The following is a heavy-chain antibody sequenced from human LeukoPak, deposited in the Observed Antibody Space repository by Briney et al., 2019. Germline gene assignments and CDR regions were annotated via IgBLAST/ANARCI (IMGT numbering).Heavy chain of an antibody. D-gene: IGHD1-26*01. J-gene: IGHJ4*02. CDR1: GFSFTFYS. CDR3: ARNQWELLGGGFDY. CDR2: ISSSSSYI. Sequence: GGSLRLSCAASGFSFTFYSMNWVRQAPGKGLEWVSSISSSSSYIYYADSVKGRFTISRDNAKNSLYLQMNSLRAEDTAVYYCARNQWELLGGGFDYWGQGTLVTVSS. V-gene: IGHV3-21*01.